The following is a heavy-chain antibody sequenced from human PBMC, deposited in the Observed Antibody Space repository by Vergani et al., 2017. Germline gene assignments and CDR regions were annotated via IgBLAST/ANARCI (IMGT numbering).Heavy chain of an antibody. CDR3: ARHSTVEWLVKLGWIDP. J-gene: IGHJ5*02. CDR1: GASIRSSNYY. CDR2: IYYSGST. Sequence: QLQLQESGPGLVKPSATLSLNCSVSGASIRSSNYYWGWIRQPPGKGLECIASIYYSGSTYYNPSLKSRVPISVDTSKNQFSLKLSSVTAADTAVYFCARHSTVEWLVKLGWIDPWGQGILVTVSS. D-gene: IGHD6-19*01. V-gene: IGHV4-39*01.